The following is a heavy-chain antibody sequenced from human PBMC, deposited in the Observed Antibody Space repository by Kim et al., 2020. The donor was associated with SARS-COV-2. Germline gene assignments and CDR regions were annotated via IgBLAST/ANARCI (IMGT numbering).Heavy chain of an antibody. V-gene: IGHV3-13*01. CDR1: GFTFSSYD. CDR2: IGTAGDT. D-gene: IGHD3-10*01. J-gene: IGHJ6*02. CDR3: ARGYSFWFGDYGMDV. Sequence: GGSLRLSCAASGFTFSSYDMHWVHQATGKGLEWVSAIGTAGDTYYPGSVKGRFTISRENAKNSLYLQMNSLRAGDTAVYYCARGYSFWFGDYGMDVWGQGTTVTVSS.